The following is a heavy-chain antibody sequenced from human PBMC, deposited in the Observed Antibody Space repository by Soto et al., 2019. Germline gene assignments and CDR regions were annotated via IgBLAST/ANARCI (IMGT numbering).Heavy chain of an antibody. CDR3: AVSYGSGSYSHYYYYYGMDV. V-gene: IGHV4-39*01. CDR2: IYYSGDT. D-gene: IGHD3-10*01. J-gene: IGHJ6*02. Sequence: PSKTLSLTCTVSGVSISSGDYYWSWIRQTPGKGLEWIGSIYYSGDTYYNPSLKSRVTISVDTSKNQFSLKLSSVTAADTAVYYCAVSYGSGSYSHYYYYYGMDVWGQGTTVTVSS. CDR1: GVSISSGDYY.